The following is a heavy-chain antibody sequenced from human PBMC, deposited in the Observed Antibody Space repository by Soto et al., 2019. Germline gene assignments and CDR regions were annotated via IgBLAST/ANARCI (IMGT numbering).Heavy chain of an antibody. J-gene: IGHJ4*02. V-gene: IGHV1-69*13. CDR1: GGTFSSYA. CDR3: ARGPGSGYYGYYFDY. CDR2: IISIFGTA. Sequence: VKVSCKASGGTFSSYAISWVRQAPGQGLEWMGGIISIFGTANYAQKFQGRVTITADESTSTAYMELSSLRSEDTAVYYCARGPGSGYYGYYFDYWGQGTLVTVSS. D-gene: IGHD3-22*01.